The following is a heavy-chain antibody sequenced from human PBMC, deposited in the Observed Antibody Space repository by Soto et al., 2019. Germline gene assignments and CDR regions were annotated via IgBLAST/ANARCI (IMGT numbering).Heavy chain of an antibody. D-gene: IGHD3-22*01. CDR2: IYYSGST. V-gene: IGHV4-59*01. Sequence: WETLTLTCTVSGGSISSYYWSWIRQPPGKGLEWIGYIYYSGSTNYNPSLKSRVTISVDASKNQFSLKLSSVTAADTAVYYCARVDYYDCSGYFDYWGQGTRCTAPQ. CDR1: GGSISSYY. CDR3: ARVDYYDCSGYFDY. J-gene: IGHJ4*02.